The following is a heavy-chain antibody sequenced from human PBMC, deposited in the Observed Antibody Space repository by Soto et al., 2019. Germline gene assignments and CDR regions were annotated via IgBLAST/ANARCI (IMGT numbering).Heavy chain of an antibody. J-gene: IGHJ6*02. Sequence: PGGSLRLSCAVSGFTFSSYEMNWVRQAPGKGLEWVSYIGTSGKTIYYADSVRGRFTISRDNAKNSLYLQMNSLRAEDTAVYFCARDPAIYSGKFDYGLDVWGRGTTFTVSS. D-gene: IGHD4-4*01. CDR2: IGTSGKTI. V-gene: IGHV3-48*03. CDR1: GFTFSSYE. CDR3: ARDPAIYSGKFDYGLDV.